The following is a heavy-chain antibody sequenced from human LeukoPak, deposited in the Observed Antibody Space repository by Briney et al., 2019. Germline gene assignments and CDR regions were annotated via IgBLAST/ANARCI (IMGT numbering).Heavy chain of an antibody. CDR1: GGSFSGYY. CDR3: AWSPAGDDYVWGSYRLPFDY. CDR2: INHSGST. Sequence: PSETLSLTCAVYGGSFSGYYWSWIRQPPGKWLEWIGEINHSGSTNYNPSLKSRVTISVDTSKNQFSLKLSSVTAADTAVYYCAWSPAGDDYVWGSYRLPFDYWGQGTLVTVSS. D-gene: IGHD3-16*02. J-gene: IGHJ4*02. V-gene: IGHV4-34*01.